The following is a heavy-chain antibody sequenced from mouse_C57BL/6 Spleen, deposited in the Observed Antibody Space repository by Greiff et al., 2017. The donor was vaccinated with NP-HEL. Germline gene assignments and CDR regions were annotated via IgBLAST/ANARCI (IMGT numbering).Heavy chain of an antibody. D-gene: IGHD1-1*01. J-gene: IGHJ1*03. CDR2: IYPRSGNT. CDR1: GYTFTSYG. V-gene: IGHV1-81*01. CDR3: ARWNITTVVYEV. Sequence: QVQLQQSGAELARPGASVTLSCTASGYTFTSYGISWVKQRPGQGLEWIGEIYPRSGNTYYNEKFKGKATLTADTSSSTAYMELRSLTSEDSAVDFCARWNITTVVYEVWGTGTTVTVAS.